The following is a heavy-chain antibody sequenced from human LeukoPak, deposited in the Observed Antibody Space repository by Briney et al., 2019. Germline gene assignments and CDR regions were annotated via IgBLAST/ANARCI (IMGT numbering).Heavy chain of an antibody. CDR3: ARVGYDFWSGYYSGLNWFDP. CDR1: GYSISSGYY. V-gene: IGHV4-38-2*02. J-gene: IGHJ5*02. D-gene: IGHD3-3*01. CDR2: IYHSGST. Sequence: SETLSLTCTVYGYSISSGYYWGWIRQPPGKGLEWIGSIYHSGSTYYNPSLKSRVTISVDTSKNQFSLKLSSVTAADTAVYYCARVGYDFWSGYYSGLNWFDPWGQGTLVTVPS.